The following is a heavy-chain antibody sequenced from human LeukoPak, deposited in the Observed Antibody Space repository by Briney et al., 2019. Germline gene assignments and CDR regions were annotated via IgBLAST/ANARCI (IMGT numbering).Heavy chain of an antibody. Sequence: GGSLRLSCAASGFTFSSYGMHWVRQAPGKGLEWVAFIRYDGSNKYYADSVKGRFTISRDNSKNTLYLQMNSLRAEDTAVYYCAKDRNYDFWSGYYDYYYYYYMDVWGKGTTVTVSS. CDR3: AKDRNYDFWSGYYDYYYYYYMDV. CDR1: GFTFSSYG. D-gene: IGHD3-3*01. V-gene: IGHV3-30*02. CDR2: IRYDGSNK. J-gene: IGHJ6*03.